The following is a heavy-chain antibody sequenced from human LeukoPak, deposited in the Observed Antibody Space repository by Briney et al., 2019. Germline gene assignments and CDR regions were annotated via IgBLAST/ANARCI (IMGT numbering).Heavy chain of an antibody. J-gene: IGHJ4*02. D-gene: IGHD3-22*01. V-gene: IGHV4-61*02. Sequence: PSETLSLTCTVSGGSISSGSYYWSWIRQPARKGLEWIGRIYTSGSTNYNPSLKSRVTISVDTSKNQFSLKLSSVTAADTAVYYCARGGPYYYDSSGYTPVDYWGQGTLVTVSS. CDR3: ARGGPYYYDSSGYTPVDY. CDR2: IYTSGST. CDR1: GGSISSGSYY.